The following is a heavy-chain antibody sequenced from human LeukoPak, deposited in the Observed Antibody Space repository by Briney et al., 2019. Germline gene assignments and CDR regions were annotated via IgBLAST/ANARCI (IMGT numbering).Heavy chain of an antibody. Sequence: ASVKVSCKASGYTFTSYGISWVRQAPGQGLEWMGWISAYNGNTNYAQKLQGRVTMTTDTSTSTAYMELRSLRSDDTAVYYCARASFYDYYYYMDVWGKGTTVTVSS. D-gene: IGHD2/OR15-2a*01. CDR1: GYTFTSYG. CDR3: ARASFYDYYYYMDV. J-gene: IGHJ6*03. CDR2: ISAYNGNT. V-gene: IGHV1-18*01.